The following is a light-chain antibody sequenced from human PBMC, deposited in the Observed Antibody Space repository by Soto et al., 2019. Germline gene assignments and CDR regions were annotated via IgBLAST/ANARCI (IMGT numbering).Light chain of an antibody. V-gene: IGKV3-20*01. CDR3: QHYVTSLTT. CDR1: QSVTSNY. CDR2: GAS. J-gene: IGKJ1*01. Sequence: EIVLTQPPSTLSLSPGERATLSCGASQSVTSNYLAWYQQKPGQAPRLLIFGASIRVTGIPDRFIGSGSGTDFTLTISRREHEDFAVYYCQHYVTSLTTFGQGTKVDIK.